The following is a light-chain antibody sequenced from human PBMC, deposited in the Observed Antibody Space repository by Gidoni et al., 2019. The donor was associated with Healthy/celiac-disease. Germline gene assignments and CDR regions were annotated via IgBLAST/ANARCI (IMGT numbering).Light chain of an antibody. CDR1: SSDVGGYNY. CDR3: CSYAGSYTVV. J-gene: IGLJ2*01. V-gene: IGLV2-11*01. CDR2: DVS. Sequence: QSPLTQPRSVSGSPGQSVTISCTGTSSDVGGYNYVSWYQQPPGKAPKLMIYDVSKRPSGVPDRFSGSKSGNTASLTISGLQAEDEADYYCCSYAGSYTVVFGGGTKLTV.